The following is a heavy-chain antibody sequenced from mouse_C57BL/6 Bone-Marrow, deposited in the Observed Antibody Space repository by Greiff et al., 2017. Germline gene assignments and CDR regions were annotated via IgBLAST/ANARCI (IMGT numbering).Heavy chain of an antibody. Sequence: VQLQQSGAELVKPGASVKLSCTASGFTFNDYYMHWVKQRTEEGLEWIGRIDPEDGETKYPAKVQGKATITADKSSNTAYLQLSSLTSEDTAVYYCASCGYYNYYAMDYWGQGTSVTVSS. CDR1: GFTFNDYY. CDR3: ASCGYYNYYAMDY. CDR2: IDPEDGET. V-gene: IGHV14-2*01. D-gene: IGHD2-12*01. J-gene: IGHJ4*01.